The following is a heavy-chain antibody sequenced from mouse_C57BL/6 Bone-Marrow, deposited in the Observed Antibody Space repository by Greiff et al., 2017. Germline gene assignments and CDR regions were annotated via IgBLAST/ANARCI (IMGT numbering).Heavy chain of an antibody. CDR2: IDPSDSYT. J-gene: IGHJ4*01. V-gene: IGHV1-50*01. Sequence: VQLQQPGAELVKPGASVKLSCKASGYTFTSYWMQWVKQRPGQGLEWIGEIDPSDSYTNYNQKFKGKATLTVDTSSSTAYMQLSSLTSEDSAVYYCASSSLYYYAMDDWGQGTSVTVSS. CDR1: GYTFTSYW. D-gene: IGHD6-5*01. CDR3: ASSSLYYYAMDD.